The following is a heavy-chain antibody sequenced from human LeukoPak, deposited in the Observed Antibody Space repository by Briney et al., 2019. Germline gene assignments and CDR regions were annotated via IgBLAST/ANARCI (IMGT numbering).Heavy chain of an antibody. D-gene: IGHD1-26*01. CDR1: DESFSGYY. CDR2: IDHSGST. Sequence: SETLSLTCAVYDESFSGYYCSWIRQPPRKGLEWIGEIDHSGSTNYNPSLQSRVTISVDTSKNQFSLKLSSVTAADTAVYYCGGGLVGATKPVRARRPYGMDVWGQGTTVTVSS. CDR3: GGGLVGATKPVRARRPYGMDV. J-gene: IGHJ6*02. V-gene: IGHV4-34*01.